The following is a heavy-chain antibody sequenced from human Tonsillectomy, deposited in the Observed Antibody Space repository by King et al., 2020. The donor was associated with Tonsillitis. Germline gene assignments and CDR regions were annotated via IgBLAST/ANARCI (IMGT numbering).Heavy chain of an antibody. D-gene: IGHD2-2*01. CDR1: GFTFSSYA. J-gene: IGHJ4*02. V-gene: IGHV3-23*04. Sequence: VQLVESGGGLVQPGGSLRLSCAASGFTFSSYAMSWVRQAPGKGLEWVSAISGSGGSTYYADSVKGRFTISRVNSKNTLYLQMNSLRAEDTAVYYCAKGGCSSTSCYYDCDYWGQGTLVTVSS. CDR2: ISGSGGST. CDR3: AKGGCSSTSCYYDCDY.